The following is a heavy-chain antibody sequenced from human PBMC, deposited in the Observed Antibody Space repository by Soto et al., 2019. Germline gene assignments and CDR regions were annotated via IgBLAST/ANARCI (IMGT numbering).Heavy chain of an antibody. D-gene: IGHD2-21*01. CDR2: IWYDGSNK. CDR1: GFTFSSYG. J-gene: IGHJ4*02. V-gene: IGHV3-33*01. Sequence: QVQLVESGGGVVQPGRSLRLSCAASGFTFSSYGMHWVRQAPGKGLEWVAVIWYDGSNKYYADSVKGRFTISRDNSKKTVLLQKNSLRAEDTAGYYLARSGKSNFQFGGDIAIPYYFDYWGQGTLVTVSS. CDR3: ARSGKSNFQFGGDIAIPYYFDY.